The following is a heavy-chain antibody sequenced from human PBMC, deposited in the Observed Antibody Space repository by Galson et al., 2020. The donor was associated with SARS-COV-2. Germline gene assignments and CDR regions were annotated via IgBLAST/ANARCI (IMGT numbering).Heavy chain of an antibody. Sequence: GESLKISCAASGFTFSTYSMNWVRQAPGKGLEWVSAIYGSGSTAYYADSVKGRFTISRDNSKNTLYLQMNSLRAEDTAVYYCAKDRQKDGVWDIDYWGQGTLVTVSS. V-gene: IGHV3-23*01. CDR1: GFTFSTYS. J-gene: IGHJ4*02. CDR2: IYGSGSTA. CDR3: AKDRQKDGVWDIDY. D-gene: IGHD2-8*01.